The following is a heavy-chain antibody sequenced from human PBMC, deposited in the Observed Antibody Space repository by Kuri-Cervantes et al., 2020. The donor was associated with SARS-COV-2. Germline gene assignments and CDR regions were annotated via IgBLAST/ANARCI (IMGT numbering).Heavy chain of an antibody. CDR1: GGSISSSSYY. CDR2: IYYSGST. Sequence: SETLSLTCTVSGGSISSSSYYWSWIRQPPGKGLEWIGYIYYSGSTNYNPSLKSRVTISVDKSKDQFSLKLSSVTAADTAVYYCARAPGDYYGFEGYFDYWGQGTLVTVSS. D-gene: IGHD3-10*01. CDR3: ARAPGDYYGFEGYFDY. V-gene: IGHV4-61*05. J-gene: IGHJ4*02.